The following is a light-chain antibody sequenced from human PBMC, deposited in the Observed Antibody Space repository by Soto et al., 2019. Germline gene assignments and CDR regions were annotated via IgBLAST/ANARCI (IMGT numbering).Light chain of an antibody. V-gene: IGKV1-33*01. CDR2: DAS. J-gene: IGKJ5*01. CDR3: QEYNDLPNT. Sequence: GDRVTIICKASQDIDKYLNWYQQKPGKAHKLLIDDASNLETGVPYRFSGSGSGTHFTFTIGSLQTEERAIYICQEYNDLPNTFGQGTRL. CDR1: QDIDKY.